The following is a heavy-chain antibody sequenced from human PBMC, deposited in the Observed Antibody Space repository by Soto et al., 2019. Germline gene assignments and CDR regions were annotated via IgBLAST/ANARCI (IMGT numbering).Heavy chain of an antibody. Sequence: PGGSLRLSCAASGFTFSSYSMNWVRQAPGKGLEWVSSISSSSSYIYYADSVKGRFTISRDNAKNSLYLQMNSLRAEDTAVYYCASVRAVAGRGIYWGQGTLVTVSS. CDR3: ASVRAVAGRGIY. V-gene: IGHV3-21*01. CDR1: GFTFSSYS. D-gene: IGHD6-19*01. J-gene: IGHJ4*02. CDR2: ISSSSSYI.